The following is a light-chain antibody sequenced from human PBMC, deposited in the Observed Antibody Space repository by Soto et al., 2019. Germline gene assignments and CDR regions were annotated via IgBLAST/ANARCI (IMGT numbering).Light chain of an antibody. Sequence: EIVLTQSPSTLSFSPLERGTLSCRASQSVSSYLAWYQQKPGQAPRLLIYDASNRATGIPARFSGSGSGTDFTLTISSLEPEDFAVYYCQQRSNWLITFGQGTRLEIK. CDR1: QSVSSY. V-gene: IGKV3-11*01. CDR2: DAS. J-gene: IGKJ5*01. CDR3: QQRSNWLIT.